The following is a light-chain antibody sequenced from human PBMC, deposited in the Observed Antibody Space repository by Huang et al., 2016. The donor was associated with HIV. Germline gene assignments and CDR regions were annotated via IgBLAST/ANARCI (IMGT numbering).Light chain of an antibody. CDR3: QQYYSLPQT. V-gene: IGKV4-1*01. CDR1: QSVYASSTSKDY. J-gene: IGKJ1*01. Sequence: DIIMSQSPESLTVSLGERATLNCRSSQSVYASSTSKDYMAWFQQKPGQPPKLRLFWPSSREVGVPDRFSGSGSGTHFTLTIANLQPEDAAMYYCQQYYSLPQTFGQGTRV. CDR2: WPS.